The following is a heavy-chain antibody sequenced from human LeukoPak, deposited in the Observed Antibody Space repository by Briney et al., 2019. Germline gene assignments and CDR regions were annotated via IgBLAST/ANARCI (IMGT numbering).Heavy chain of an antibody. CDR1: GFTFSSYE. D-gene: IGHD3-10*02. CDR3: AELGITMIGGV. J-gene: IGHJ6*04. Sequence: RGSRRLACAASGFTFSSYEMNWVRPAPGEWLGWVSYISSSGSTIYYADSVKGRFTISRDNAKNSLYLQMNSLRAEDTAVYYCAELGITMIGGVWGKGTTVTISS. V-gene: IGHV3-48*03. CDR2: ISSSGSTI.